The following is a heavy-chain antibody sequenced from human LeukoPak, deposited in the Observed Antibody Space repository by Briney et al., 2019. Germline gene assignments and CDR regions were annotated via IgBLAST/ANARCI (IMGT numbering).Heavy chain of an antibody. CDR3: AHNGVYCSSTSCYDY. Sequence: ESGPTLVKPTQTLTLTCTFSGFSLSTSGVGVGWIRQPPGKALEWLALVYWNDDKRYSPSLKSRLNITKDTSKNQVVLTMTNMDPVDTATYYCAHNGVYCSSTSCYDYWGQGTLVTVSS. D-gene: IGHD2-2*01. V-gene: IGHV2-5*01. CDR2: VYWNDDK. CDR1: GFSLSTSGVG. J-gene: IGHJ4*02.